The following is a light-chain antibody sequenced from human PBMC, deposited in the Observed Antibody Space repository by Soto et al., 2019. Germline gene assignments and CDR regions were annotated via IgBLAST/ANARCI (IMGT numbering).Light chain of an antibody. CDR1: QSVNSN. CDR2: DAS. J-gene: IGKJ4*01. CDR3: QQYNFWPPLT. V-gene: IGKV3-15*01. Sequence: EIVMTQSPATLSVSPGERATLSCRASQSVNSNLAWYRQKPGQAPRLLISDASTRATGVPASFSGSGSGTEFTLTISSLQSEDSGIYYCQQYNFWPPLTFGGGTKVEIK.